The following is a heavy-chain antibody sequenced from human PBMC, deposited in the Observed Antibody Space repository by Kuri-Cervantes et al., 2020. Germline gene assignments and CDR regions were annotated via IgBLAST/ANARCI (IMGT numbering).Heavy chain of an antibody. J-gene: IGHJ4*02. CDR2: ISSSSGYI. CDR1: GFTFSSYS. V-gene: IGHV3-21*01. CDR3: ARDSHDIVDY. D-gene: IGHD3-9*01. Sequence: GESLKISCAASGFTFSSYSMNWVRQAPGKGLEWVSSISSSSGYIYYTDSVKGRFTISRDNSKNTLYLQMNSLRAEDTAVYYCARDSHDIVDYWGQGTLVTVSS.